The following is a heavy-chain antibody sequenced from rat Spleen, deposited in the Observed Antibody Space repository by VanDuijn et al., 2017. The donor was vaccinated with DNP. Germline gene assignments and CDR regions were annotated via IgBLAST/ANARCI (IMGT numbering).Heavy chain of an antibody. CDR3: ARHPQTTGIPDY. V-gene: IGHV5S13*01. J-gene: IGHJ2*01. Sequence: EVQLVESGGGLVQPGRSLKLSCAASGFTFSNYGMAWVRQAPTKGLEWVASISIGGGNTYYRDSVRGRFSISRDNAKNTQYLQMDSLRSEDTATYYCARHPQTTGIPDYWGQGVMVTVSS. CDR1: GFTFSNYG. D-gene: IGHD1-7*01. CDR2: ISIGGGNT.